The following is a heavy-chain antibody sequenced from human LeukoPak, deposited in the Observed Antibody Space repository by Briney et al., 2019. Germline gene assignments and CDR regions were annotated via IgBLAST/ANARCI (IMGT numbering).Heavy chain of an antibody. Sequence: SGTLSLTCAVYGGSFSGYYWSWIRQPPGKGLEWIGEINHSGSTNYNPSLKSRVTISVDTSKNQFSLKLSSVTAADTAVYYCARTGYSIGWYYFDYWGQGTLVTVSS. CDR3: ARTGYSIGWYYFDY. J-gene: IGHJ4*02. CDR2: INHSGST. CDR1: GGSFSGYY. V-gene: IGHV4-34*01. D-gene: IGHD6-19*01.